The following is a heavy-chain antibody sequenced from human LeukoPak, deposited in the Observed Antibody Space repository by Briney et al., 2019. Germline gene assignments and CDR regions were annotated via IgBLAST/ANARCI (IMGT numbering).Heavy chain of an antibody. CDR3: AKHDYGDFFDY. CDR2: ISGSSGYI. CDR1: GFTFSSYN. D-gene: IGHD4-17*01. V-gene: IGHV3-21*01. Sequence: GGSLRLSCAASGFTFSSYNINWVRQAPGKGLEWVSSISGSSGYIYYADSVKGRFTTSRDNAKNSVYLQMNSLRAEDTAVYYCAKHDYGDFFDYWGQGTLVTVSS. J-gene: IGHJ4*02.